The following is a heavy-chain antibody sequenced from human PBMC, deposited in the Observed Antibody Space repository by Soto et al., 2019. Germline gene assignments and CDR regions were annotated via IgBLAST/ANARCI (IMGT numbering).Heavy chain of an antibody. CDR3: VSQRTTVPTQAYFDY. CDR2: VYYRGRS. V-gene: IGHV4-39*01. D-gene: IGHD4-17*01. J-gene: IGHJ4*02. CDR1: GGSVTNSSYY. Sequence: SETLSLTCTASGGSVTNSSYYWGWIRQSPGKGLEWIGSVYYRGRSYSKSSVKSRVTISVDTSKNRFSLSLNSVTASDTAVYFCVSQRTTVPTQAYFDYWGPGALVT.